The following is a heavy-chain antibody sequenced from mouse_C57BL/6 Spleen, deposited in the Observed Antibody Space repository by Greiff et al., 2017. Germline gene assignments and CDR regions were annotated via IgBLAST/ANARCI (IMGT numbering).Heavy chain of an antibody. CDR1: GYTFTSYW. V-gene: IGHV1-53*01. J-gene: IGHJ4*01. D-gene: IGHD1-1*01. CDR2: IIPSNGGM. Sequence: VLLQQPGTELVKPGASVKLSCTASGYTFTSYWMHWVKQRPGQGLEWIGNIIPSNGGMNYNEKFKSKVTLTVGKSSSTAYMQLCSLTSEDSVVYYCAKYGSSYGAMDYWGQGTSVAVSA. CDR3: AKYGSSYGAMDY.